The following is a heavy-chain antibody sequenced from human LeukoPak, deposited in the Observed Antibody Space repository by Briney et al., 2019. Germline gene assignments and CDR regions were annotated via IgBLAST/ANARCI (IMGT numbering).Heavy chain of an antibody. CDR1: GGSISSYY. V-gene: IGHV4-59*08. Sequence: PSETLSLTCTVSGGSISSYYWSWLRQPPGKGLEWIGYIYYSGSTNYNPSLKSRVTISVDTSKNQFSLKLSSVTAADTAVYYCARHLRGYSYGCFDYWGQGTLVTVSS. D-gene: IGHD5-18*01. CDR2: IYYSGST. J-gene: IGHJ4*02. CDR3: ARHLRGYSYGCFDY.